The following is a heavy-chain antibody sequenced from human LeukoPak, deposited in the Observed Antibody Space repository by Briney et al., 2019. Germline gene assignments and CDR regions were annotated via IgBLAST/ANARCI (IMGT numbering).Heavy chain of an antibody. CDR2: INHSGST. CDR1: GGSFSGYY. J-gene: IGHJ5*02. D-gene: IGHD2-8*02. V-gene: IGHV4-34*01. Sequence: SETLSLTCAVYGGSFSGYYWSWIRQPPGKGLEWIGEINHSGSTNYNPSLKSRVTISVDTSKNQFSLKLSSVTAADTAVYYCARAGARTRFDPWGQGILVTASS. CDR3: ARAGARTRFDP.